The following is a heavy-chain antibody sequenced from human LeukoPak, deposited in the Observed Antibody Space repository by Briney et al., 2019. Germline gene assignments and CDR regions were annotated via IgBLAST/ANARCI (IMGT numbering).Heavy chain of an antibody. CDR2: ISSSSSYI. V-gene: IGHV3-21*01. J-gene: IGHJ3*02. CDR3: AREPLNYCSGGSCYINDDAFDI. D-gene: IGHD2-15*01. CDR1: GFTFSSYS. Sequence: PGGSLRLSCAASGFTFSSYSMNWVRQAPGKGLEWVSSISSSSSYIYYADSVKGRFTISRDNAKNSLYLQMNSLRAEDTAVYYCAREPLNYCSGGSCYINDDAFDIWGQGTMVTVSS.